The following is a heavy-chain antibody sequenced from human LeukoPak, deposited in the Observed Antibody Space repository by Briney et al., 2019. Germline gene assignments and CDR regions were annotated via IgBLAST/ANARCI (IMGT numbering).Heavy chain of an antibody. Sequence: GGSLNLSCAASGFTFSDYWMTWVRQAPGKGLEWVANIKEEGSEGNYVDSVKGRFTVSRDNAKNSLYLQLNSLRAEDTAVYYCATRKCSISACRASSHHCMDFWGKGTTVIVSS. CDR3: ATRKCSISACRASSHHCMDF. CDR2: IKEEGSEG. CDR1: GFTFSDYW. D-gene: IGHD2/OR15-2a*01. J-gene: IGHJ6*03. V-gene: IGHV3-7*01.